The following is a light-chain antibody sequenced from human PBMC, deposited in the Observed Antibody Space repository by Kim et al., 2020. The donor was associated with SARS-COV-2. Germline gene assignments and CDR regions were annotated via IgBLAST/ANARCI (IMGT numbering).Light chain of an antibody. Sequence: SSELTQDPAVSVALGQTVRITCQGDSLRRYYASWYQQKPGQAPVLVIYGKNSRPSGIPDRVSGSSSGNTASLTITGAQAEDEADYYCHSRDSSNNHLFGG. CDR3: HSRDSSNNHL. CDR1: SLRRYY. CDR2: GKN. J-gene: IGLJ3*02. V-gene: IGLV3-19*01.